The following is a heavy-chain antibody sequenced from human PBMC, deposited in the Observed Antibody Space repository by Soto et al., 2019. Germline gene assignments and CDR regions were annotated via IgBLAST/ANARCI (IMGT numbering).Heavy chain of an antibody. Sequence: VQLVESGGGVVQPGRSLRLSCAASGFTFSSYAMHWVRQAPGKGLEWVAVISYDGSNKYYADSVKGRFTISRDNSKNTLYLQMNSLRAEDTAVYYCAREILGITMIVVVNDGSGAFDIWGQGTMVTVSS. V-gene: IGHV3-30-3*01. CDR1: GFTFSSYA. D-gene: IGHD3-22*01. J-gene: IGHJ3*02. CDR3: AREILGITMIVVVNDGSGAFDI. CDR2: ISYDGSNK.